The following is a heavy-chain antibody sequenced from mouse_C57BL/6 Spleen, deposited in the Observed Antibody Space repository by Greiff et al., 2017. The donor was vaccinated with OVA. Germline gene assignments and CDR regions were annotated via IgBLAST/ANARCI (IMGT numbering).Heavy chain of an antibody. V-gene: IGHV14-2*01. CDR1: GYNIKDYY. CDR2: IDPEDGDT. CDR3: ARSGGYDLAWFAY. D-gene: IGHD2-2*01. J-gene: IGHJ3*01. Sequence: VQLQQPGAELVKPGASVKLSCTASGYNIKDYYMHWVKQRTEQGLEWIGRIDPEDGDTKYAPKFKGKATITADTSSNTAYLQLSSLTSEDSAVYYCARSGGYDLAWFAYWGQGTLVTVSA.